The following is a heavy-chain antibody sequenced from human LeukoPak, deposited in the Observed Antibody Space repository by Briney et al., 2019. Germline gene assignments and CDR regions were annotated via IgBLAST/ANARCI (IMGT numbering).Heavy chain of an antibody. J-gene: IGHJ6*02. CDR3: ARVRPDYDILTGFGMDV. D-gene: IGHD3-9*01. Sequence: SETLSLTCTVSGVSLSSGSYYWSCIRHPPGKGLEWSGSGSTNYSPSLKSRVTMSVDTSKNQFSLTLSPVTAADTAVYYCARVRPDYDILTGFGMDVWGQGTTVTVSS. CDR2: SGST. V-gene: IGHV4-61*01. CDR1: GVSLSSGSYY.